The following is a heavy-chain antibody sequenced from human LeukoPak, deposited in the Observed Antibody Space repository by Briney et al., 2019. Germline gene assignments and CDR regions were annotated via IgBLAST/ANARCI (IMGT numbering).Heavy chain of an antibody. V-gene: IGHV3-73*01. D-gene: IGHD3-10*01. CDR3: TSLRGGITMVRGVMN. CDR2: IRSKANSYAT. Sequence: GGSLRLSCAASGFTFSDSAMHWVRQASGKGLEWVGRIRSKANSYATAYAASVKGRFTISRDDSKNTAYLQMNSLKTEDTAVYYCTSLRGGITMVRGVMNWGQGTLVTVSS. J-gene: IGHJ4*02. CDR1: GFTFSDSA.